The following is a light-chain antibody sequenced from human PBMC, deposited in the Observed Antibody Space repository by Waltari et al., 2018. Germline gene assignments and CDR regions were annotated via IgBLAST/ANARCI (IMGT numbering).Light chain of an antibody. CDR1: QGIRSW. Sequence: DIQMTQSPSTLSALVGDRGIITCRASQGIRSWLARYQQKPGKVPKLLIYDASSLESGVPSRFSGSGYGTEFTLTINSLQPDDFATYYCQQYNSYSSTFGQGTKVEIK. CDR2: DAS. CDR3: QQYNSYSST. J-gene: IGKJ1*01. V-gene: IGKV1-5*01.